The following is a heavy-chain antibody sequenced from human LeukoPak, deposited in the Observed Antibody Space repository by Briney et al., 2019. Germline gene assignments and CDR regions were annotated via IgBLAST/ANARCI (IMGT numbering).Heavy chain of an antibody. Sequence: GGSLRLSCAASGFTFSSYGMHWVRQAPGKGLEWVAFIRYDGSNKYYADSVKGRFTISRDNSKNTLYLQMNSLRAEDTAVYYCARATGVKEDFDYWGQGTLVTVSS. CDR2: IRYDGSNK. CDR3: ARATGVKEDFDY. D-gene: IGHD1-14*01. V-gene: IGHV3-30*02. CDR1: GFTFSSYG. J-gene: IGHJ4*02.